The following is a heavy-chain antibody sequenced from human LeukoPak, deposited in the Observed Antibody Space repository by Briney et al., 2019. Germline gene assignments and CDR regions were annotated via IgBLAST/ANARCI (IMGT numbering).Heavy chain of an antibody. CDR2: ITPTNTSI. V-gene: IGHV3-21*01. Sequence: PGGSLRLSCAASGIAFRSFTMNWVRQAPGKGLEWVSSITPTNTSIFYADSVKGRFTISRDNAKNSLYLQMNSLRAEDTAVYYCARDFRYYYDSSGCWGQGTLVTVSS. D-gene: IGHD3-22*01. CDR1: GIAFRSFT. CDR3: ARDFRYYYDSSGC. J-gene: IGHJ4*02.